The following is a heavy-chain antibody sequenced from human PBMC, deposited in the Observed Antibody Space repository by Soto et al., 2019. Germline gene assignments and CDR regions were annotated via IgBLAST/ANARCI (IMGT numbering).Heavy chain of an antibody. CDR1: GFTFGSSW. Sequence: EVQLVESGGGLVQPGGSLRVSCAASGFTFGSSWMHWVRQAPGKGLVWVSRINSDGSGTSYADSVKGRFTISRDNAKNTLYLQMNSLRAEDTAVYFCAREQRARSSSNPIDYWGQGTLVTVSS. CDR3: AREQRARSSSNPIDY. J-gene: IGHJ4*02. CDR2: INSDGSGT. V-gene: IGHV3-74*01. D-gene: IGHD6-13*01.